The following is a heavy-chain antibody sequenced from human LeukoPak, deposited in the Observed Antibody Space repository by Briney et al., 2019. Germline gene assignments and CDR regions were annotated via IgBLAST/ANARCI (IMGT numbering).Heavy chain of an antibody. D-gene: IGHD6-19*01. CDR1: GFTFSSYS. CDR3: ARDRGSGWYPLDY. V-gene: IGHV3-21*01. CDR2: ISSSSSYI. J-gene: IGHJ4*02. Sequence: PGGSLRLSCAASGFTFSSYSMNWVRQAPGKGLEWVSSISSSSSYIYYADSVKGRFTISRDNAKNSLYLQMNSLRAEDTAVYYCARDRGSGWYPLDYWGQGTLVTVPS.